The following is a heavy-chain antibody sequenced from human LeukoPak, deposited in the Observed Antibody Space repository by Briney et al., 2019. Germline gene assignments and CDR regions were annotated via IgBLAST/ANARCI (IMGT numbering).Heavy chain of an antibody. V-gene: IGHV4-34*01. CDR2: INHSGST. CDR3: ARSFDILTEYYFDY. CDR1: GGSFSGYY. Sequence: SETLSLTCAVYGGSFSGYYWSWIRQPPGKGLEWIGEINHSGSTNYNLSLKSRVTISVDTSKNQFSLKPSSVTAADTAVYYCARSFDILTEYYFDYWGQGTLVTVSS. J-gene: IGHJ4*02. D-gene: IGHD3-9*01.